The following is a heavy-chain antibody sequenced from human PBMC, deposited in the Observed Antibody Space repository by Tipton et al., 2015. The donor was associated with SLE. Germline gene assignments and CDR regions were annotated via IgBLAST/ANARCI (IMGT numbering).Heavy chain of an antibody. CDR3: ARPGNYFDSSGHHDAFDV. Sequence: TLSLTCNVSGGSISGYFWSWIRQSPEKGLEWIGYIYYSAATNYNPSLKSRVTISIDATKNQLSLKLSSVTAADTAVYYCARPGNYFDSSGHHDAFDVWGQGTMVTVSS. D-gene: IGHD3-22*01. CDR2: IYYSAAT. V-gene: IGHV4-59*12. J-gene: IGHJ3*01. CDR1: GGSISGYF.